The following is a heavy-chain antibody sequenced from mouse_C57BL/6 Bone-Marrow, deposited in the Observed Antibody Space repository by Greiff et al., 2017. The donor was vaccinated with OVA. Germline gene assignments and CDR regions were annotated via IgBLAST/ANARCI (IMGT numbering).Heavy chain of an antibody. CDR3: ASSPSGYTSAWFAY. D-gene: IGHD3-2*02. Sequence: VQLQQSGAELARPGASVKMSCKASGYTFTRYTMHWVKQRPGQGLEWIGYINPSSGYTKYNQKFKDKATLTADKSSSTAYMQLSSLTSEDSAVYYCASSPSGYTSAWFAYWGQGTLVTVSA. J-gene: IGHJ3*01. V-gene: IGHV1-4*01. CDR1: GYTFTRYT. CDR2: INPSSGYT.